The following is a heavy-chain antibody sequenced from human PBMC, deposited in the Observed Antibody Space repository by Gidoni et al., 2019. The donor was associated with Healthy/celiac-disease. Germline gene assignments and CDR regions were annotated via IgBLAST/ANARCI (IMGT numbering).Heavy chain of an antibody. CDR2: MSSSGSTI. D-gene: IGHD1-20*01. Sequence: EVQLVEPGGGLVQPGGSLRLSCAASGFTFSSYEMNWVRQAPGKGLEWVSYMSSSGSTIYYADSVKGRFTISRDNAKNSLYLQMNSLRAEDTAVYYCASNLLPGPWGQGTLVTVSS. CDR1: GFTFSSYE. J-gene: IGHJ5*02. V-gene: IGHV3-48*03. CDR3: ASNLLPGP.